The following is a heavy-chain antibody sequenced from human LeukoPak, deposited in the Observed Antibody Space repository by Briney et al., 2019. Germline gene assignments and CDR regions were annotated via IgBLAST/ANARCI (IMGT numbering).Heavy chain of an antibody. CDR1: GFTFSNYA. Sequence: RSLRLSCAASGFTFSNYAMHWVRQAPGKGLEWVAFIRYDGSNKYYADSVKGRFTISRDNAKNSLYLQMNSLRAEDTAVYYCASAGGGSGSYYMYWGQGTLVTVSS. D-gene: IGHD3-10*01. CDR2: IRYDGSNK. V-gene: IGHV3-30*04. J-gene: IGHJ4*02. CDR3: ASAGGGSGSYYMY.